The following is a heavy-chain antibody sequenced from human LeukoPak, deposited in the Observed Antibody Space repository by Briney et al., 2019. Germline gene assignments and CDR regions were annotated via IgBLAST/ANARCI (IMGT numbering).Heavy chain of an antibody. V-gene: IGHV1-24*01. Sequence: ASVKVFCKVSGYTLTELSMHWVRQAPGKGLEWMGGFDPEDGETIYAQKFQGRVTMTEDTSTDTAYMELSSLRSEDTAVYYCARDVFFRAHNWFDPWGQGTLVTVSS. CDR1: GYTLTELS. CDR2: FDPEDGET. D-gene: IGHD2/OR15-2a*01. CDR3: ARDVFFRAHNWFDP. J-gene: IGHJ5*02.